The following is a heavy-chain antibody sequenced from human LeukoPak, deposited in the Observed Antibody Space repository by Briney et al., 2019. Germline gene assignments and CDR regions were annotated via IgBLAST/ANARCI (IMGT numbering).Heavy chain of an antibody. Sequence: PGGSLRLSCAASGFTFSSYWMSWVRQAPGKGLEWVANIKQDGSEKYYEDSVKGRFTISRGNAKNSLYLQMNSLRAEDTAVYFCARGQTTVTNWGQGTLVTVSS. CDR3: ARGQTTVTN. J-gene: IGHJ4*02. CDR1: GFTFSSYW. V-gene: IGHV3-7*03. CDR2: IKQDGSEK. D-gene: IGHD4-17*01.